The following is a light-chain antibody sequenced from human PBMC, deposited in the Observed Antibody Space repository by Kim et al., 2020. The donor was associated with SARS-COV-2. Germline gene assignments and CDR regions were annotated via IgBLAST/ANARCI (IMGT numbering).Light chain of an antibody. CDR2: DAS. J-gene: IGKJ1*01. CDR1: QSFSTD. CDR3: QCHNRGAPWT. V-gene: IGKV3-11*01. Sequence: EIVLTQSPATLSLSPGERATLSCRASQSFSTDLAWYQQKPGQAPRLLIYDASHRATGIPARFSGSGSGSDFTLTISSLEPEDFAVYFYQCHNRGAPWTFGQGTKVEIK.